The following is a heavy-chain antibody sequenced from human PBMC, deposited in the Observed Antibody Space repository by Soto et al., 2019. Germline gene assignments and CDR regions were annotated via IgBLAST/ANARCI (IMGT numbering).Heavy chain of an antibody. J-gene: IGHJ4*02. CDR1: GFTFSSYG. D-gene: IGHD4-17*01. CDR3: ARDYGGNTYFDY. CDR2: IWYGGSNK. V-gene: IGHV3-33*01. Sequence: GGSLRLSCAASGFTFSSYGMHWVRQAPGKGLEWVAVIWYGGSNKYYADSVKGRFTISRDNSKNTLYLQMNSLRAEDTAVYYCARDYGGNTYFDYWGQGTLVTVSS.